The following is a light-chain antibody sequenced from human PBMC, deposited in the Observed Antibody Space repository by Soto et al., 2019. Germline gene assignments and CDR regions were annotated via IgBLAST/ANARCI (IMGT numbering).Light chain of an antibody. V-gene: IGLV1-40*01. Sequence: QSVLTQPPSVSGAPGQRVTISCTGSSSNIGAGYDVHWYQQLPGTAPTLLICGNSNRPSGFPDRFSGFKSGTSASLAITGLQAEDEADYCCQSYDSSLCGSVFGGGTKLTVL. CDR3: QSYDSSLCGSV. CDR2: GNS. CDR1: SSNIGAGYD. J-gene: IGLJ2*01.